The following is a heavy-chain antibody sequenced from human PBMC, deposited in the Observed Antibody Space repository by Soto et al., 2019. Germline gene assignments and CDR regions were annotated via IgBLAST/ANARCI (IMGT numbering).Heavy chain of an antibody. J-gene: IGHJ6*02. CDR2: IYYSGST. CDR3: ARGYGGNSYYYYYGMDV. CDR1: GCSISSYY. V-gene: IGHV4-59*01. D-gene: IGHD4-17*01. Sequence: SETLTLTCPGSGCSISSYYWSWIRQPPGKGLEWIGYIYYSGSTNYNPSLKSRVTISVDTSKNQFSLKLSSVTAADTAVYYCARGYGGNSYYYYYGMDVWGQGTTVTVSS.